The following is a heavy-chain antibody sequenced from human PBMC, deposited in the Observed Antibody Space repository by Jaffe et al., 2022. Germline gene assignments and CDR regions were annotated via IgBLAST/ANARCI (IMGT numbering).Heavy chain of an antibody. J-gene: IGHJ4*02. CDR1: GFTFSDYF. Sequence: QVQLVESGGGLVKPGGSLRLSCAASGFTFSDYFMSWIRQAPGKGLEWVSYISSSGTINYADSVKGRFTISRDNARNSLYLQMNSLRAEDTAVYYCARGPRGDSNSYWGQGTLVTVSS. CDR3: ARGPRGDSNSY. D-gene: IGHD4-4*01. V-gene: IGHV3-11*01. CDR2: ISSSGTI.